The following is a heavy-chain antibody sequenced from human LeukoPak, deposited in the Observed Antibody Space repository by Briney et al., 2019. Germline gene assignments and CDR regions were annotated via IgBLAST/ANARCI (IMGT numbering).Heavy chain of an antibody. Sequence: SETPSLTCTVSGGSISTFSWSWIRQFPGKGLEWIGSIYIKSTNYNPSLKSRVAISVDTSKNQFSLRLDSVTTADTAVYYCARDTTVASGMQYWGQGTLVTVSS. CDR2: IYIKST. CDR3: ARDTTVASGMQY. CDR1: GGSISTFS. D-gene: IGHD6-19*01. V-gene: IGHV4-59*01. J-gene: IGHJ4*02.